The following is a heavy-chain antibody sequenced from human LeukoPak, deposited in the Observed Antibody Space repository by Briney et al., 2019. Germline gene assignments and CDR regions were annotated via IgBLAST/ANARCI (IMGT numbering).Heavy chain of an antibody. V-gene: IGHV1-46*01. CDR1: GYTFTSYY. J-gene: IGHJ4*02. CDR2: INPSGGST. Sequence: ASVKVSCKASGYTFTSYYMHWVRQAPGQGLEWMGIINPSGGSTSYAQKFQGRVTMTRDTSTSTVYMELSSLRSEDTAVYYCAGAMIVGRPTFYFDYWGQGTLVTVSS. D-gene: IGHD3-22*01. CDR3: AGAMIVGRPTFYFDY.